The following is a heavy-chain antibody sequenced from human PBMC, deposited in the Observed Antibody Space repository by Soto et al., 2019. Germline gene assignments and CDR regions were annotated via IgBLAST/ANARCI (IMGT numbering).Heavy chain of an antibody. Sequence: EVQLLESGGGLVQPGGSLRLSCAVSGFTFSIHAMSWVRQAPGKGLEWVSAVSGSGGNTYYADSVKGRFTISRDNTKNTLYLHMNSQRAEDTAVYYYAKSAASEDDYFYYCMDVWGQGTTVTVSS. CDR1: GFTFSIHA. CDR3: AKSAASEDDYFYYCMDV. V-gene: IGHV3-23*01. J-gene: IGHJ6*02. CDR2: VSGSGGNT. D-gene: IGHD6-25*01.